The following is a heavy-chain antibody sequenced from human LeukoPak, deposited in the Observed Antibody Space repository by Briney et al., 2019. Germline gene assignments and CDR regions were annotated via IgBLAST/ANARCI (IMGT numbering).Heavy chain of an antibody. CDR3: ARSVEYCYDSSGYYSVNWFDP. CDR2: MNPNSGNT. D-gene: IGHD3-22*01. CDR1: GYTFTSYD. Sequence: GASVKVSCKASGYTFTSYDINWVRQATGQGLEWMGWMNPNSGNTGYAQKFQGRVTMTRNTSISTAYMELSSLRSEDTAVYYCARSVEYCYDSSGYYSVNWFDPWGQGTLVTVSS. J-gene: IGHJ5*02. V-gene: IGHV1-8*01.